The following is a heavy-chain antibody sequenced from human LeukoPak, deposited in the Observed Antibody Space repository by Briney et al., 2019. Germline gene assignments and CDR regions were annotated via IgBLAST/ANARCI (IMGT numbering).Heavy chain of an antibody. V-gene: IGHV4-59*12. D-gene: IGHD3-3*01. CDR3: ARPRYYDFWSSTGGAFDI. J-gene: IGHJ3*02. Sequence: SETLSLTCSVSGGSISSYYWSWIRQPPGKGLEWIGYIYDSGSTNYKSPLKSRVTMSGDTSKNQFSLKLNSVTAADTAVYYCARPRYYDFWSSTGGAFDIWGQGTMVTVSS. CDR1: GGSISSYY. CDR2: IYDSGST.